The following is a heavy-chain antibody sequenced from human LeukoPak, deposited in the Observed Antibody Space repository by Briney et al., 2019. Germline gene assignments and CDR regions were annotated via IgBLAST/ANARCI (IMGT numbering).Heavy chain of an antibody. Sequence: GGSLRLSCAASGFTFSSYAMSWVRQAPGKGLEWVSTIDNSGGGTYYADSVKGRFTISRDNRQNTLYLQMNSLTAEDTAVYYCAKRYYYLDVWGKGTTVTVSS. CDR2: IDNSGGGT. CDR3: AKRYYYLDV. V-gene: IGHV3-23*01. CDR1: GFTFSSYA. J-gene: IGHJ6*03.